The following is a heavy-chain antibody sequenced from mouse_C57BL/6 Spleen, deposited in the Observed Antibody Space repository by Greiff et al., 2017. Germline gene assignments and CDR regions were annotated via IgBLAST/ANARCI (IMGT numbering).Heavy chain of an antibody. D-gene: IGHD2-4*01. J-gene: IGHJ2*01. CDR3: ARWAMITNYFDD. V-gene: IGHV1-61*01. CDR1: GYTFTSYW. CDR2: IYPSDSET. Sequence: QVQLQQPGAELVRPGSSVKLSCKASGYTFTSYWMDWVKQRPGQGLEWIGNIYPSDSETHYNQKFKDKATLTVDKSSSTAYMQLSSLPSEDSAVYYCARWAMITNYFDDWGQGTTLTVSS.